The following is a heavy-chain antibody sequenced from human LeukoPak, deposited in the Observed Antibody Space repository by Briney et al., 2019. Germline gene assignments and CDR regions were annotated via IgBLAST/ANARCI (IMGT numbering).Heavy chain of an antibody. CDR1: GGSISSSSYY. V-gene: IGHV4-61*05. CDR3: ARAETYYDILTGYYSPPNFDY. J-gene: IGHJ4*02. CDR2: IYYSGST. D-gene: IGHD3-9*01. Sequence: SETLSLTCTVSGGSISSSSYYWGWIRQPPGKGLEWIGYIYYSGSTNYNPSLKSRVTISVDTSKNQFSLKLSSVTAADTAVYYCARAETYYDILTGYYSPPNFDYWGQGTLVTVSS.